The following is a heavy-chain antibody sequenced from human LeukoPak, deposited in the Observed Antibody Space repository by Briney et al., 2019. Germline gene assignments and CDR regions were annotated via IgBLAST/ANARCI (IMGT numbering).Heavy chain of an antibody. D-gene: IGHD2-2*01. CDR2: ISGSGGNT. Sequence: GGSLRLSCAASGFTFSSYAMSWVRQAPGKGLEWVSGISGSGGNTYSVDSVKGRFTISRDNSKNTLYLQMKSLRAEDTAVYYSAKYLPSQLLKDWGQGTLVTVSS. J-gene: IGHJ4*02. CDR1: GFTFSSYA. V-gene: IGHV3-23*01. CDR3: AKYLPSQLLKD.